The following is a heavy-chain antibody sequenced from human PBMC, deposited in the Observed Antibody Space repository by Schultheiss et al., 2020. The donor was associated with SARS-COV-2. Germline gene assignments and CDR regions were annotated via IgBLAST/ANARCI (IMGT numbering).Heavy chain of an antibody. D-gene: IGHD3-16*02. Sequence: ASVKVSCKASGYTFTGYYMHWVRQAPGQGLEWMGWINPNSGGTNYAQKLQGRVTMTTDTSTSTAYMELRSLRSDDTAVYYCARLGLLGPLDNYVWGSYPIYGMDVWGQGTTVTVSS. J-gene: IGHJ6*02. CDR3: ARLGLLGPLDNYVWGSYPIYGMDV. CDR2: INPNSGGT. CDR1: GYTFTGYY. V-gene: IGHV1-2*02.